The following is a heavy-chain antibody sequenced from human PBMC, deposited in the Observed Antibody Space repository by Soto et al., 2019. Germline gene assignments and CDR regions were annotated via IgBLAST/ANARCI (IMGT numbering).Heavy chain of an antibody. V-gene: IGHV1-18*01. D-gene: IGHD1-26*01. CDR3: ARDFSPRAGATEAFDF. J-gene: IGHJ4*02. CDR2: ISAQNGHT. Sequence: QVQLVQSGAEVKKPGASVKVSCKASGYSFTIYGISWVRQAPGQGLEWMGWISAQNGHTNYAQKLQGRVTMTTDTWTTTAYMDLRSLRSDDTAVYYCARDFSPRAGATEAFDFWGQGTLLTVSS. CDR1: GYSFTIYG.